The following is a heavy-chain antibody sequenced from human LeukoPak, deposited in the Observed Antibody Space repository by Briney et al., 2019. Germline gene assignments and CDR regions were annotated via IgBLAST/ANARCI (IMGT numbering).Heavy chain of an antibody. CDR2: LYSSGYT. D-gene: IGHD5-12*01. V-gene: IGHV3-66*01. J-gene: IGHJ4*02. CDR1: GITFSNSA. Sequence: GGSLRLSCVPSGITFSNSALSWVRQAPGKGLEWVSVLYSSGYTKYADSVRGRFSISRDNSENTLSLQMNSLRAEDTAVYYCAAKGNGYSGTYVFAHWGRGTLVTVSP. CDR3: AAKGNGYSGTYVFAH.